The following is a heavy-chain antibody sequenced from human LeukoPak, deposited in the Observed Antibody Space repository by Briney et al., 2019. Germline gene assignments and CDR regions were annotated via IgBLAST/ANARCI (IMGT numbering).Heavy chain of an antibody. J-gene: IGHJ1*01. D-gene: IGHD4-11*01. V-gene: IGHV1-8*01. CDR2: MNPNSGNT. Sequence: ASVKVSCKASGYTFTSYDINWVRQATGQGLEWMGWMNPNSGNTGYAQKFQGRVTMTRNTSIGTAYMELGSLRSEDTAVYYCARGYDYLYAEYFQHWGQGTLVTVSS. CDR1: GYTFTSYD. CDR3: ARGYDYLYAEYFQH.